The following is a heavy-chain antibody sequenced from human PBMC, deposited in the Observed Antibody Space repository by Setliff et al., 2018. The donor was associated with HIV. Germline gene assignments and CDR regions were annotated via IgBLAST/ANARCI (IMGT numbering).Heavy chain of an antibody. D-gene: IGHD3-10*01. CDR1: GGSISDSYFY. Sequence: PSETLSLTCTVSGGSISDSYFYWSWIRQHPGKALEWIGYIHHSGSTNYNPSLKSRVTMLIDTSKNQFSLSLSSVTAADTAVYYCARDLKVSWFGELSVADVWGKGTTVTVSS. CDR3: ARDLKVSWFGELSVADV. CDR2: IHHSGST. V-gene: IGHV4-31*02. J-gene: IGHJ6*03.